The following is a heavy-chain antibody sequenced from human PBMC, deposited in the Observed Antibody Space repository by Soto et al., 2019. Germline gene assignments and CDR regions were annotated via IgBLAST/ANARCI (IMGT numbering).Heavy chain of an antibody. D-gene: IGHD3-22*01. CDR2: INAGNGNT. CDR1: GYTFTGYA. Sequence: ASVNVSCKASGYTFTGYAIHWVRRAPGQRLEWMGWINAGNGNTKYSQKFQGRVTITRDTSASTAYMELSSLRSEDTAVYYCARGDYYDIHDYWGQGTLVTVSS. CDR3: ARGDYYDIHDY. J-gene: IGHJ4*02. V-gene: IGHV1-3*01.